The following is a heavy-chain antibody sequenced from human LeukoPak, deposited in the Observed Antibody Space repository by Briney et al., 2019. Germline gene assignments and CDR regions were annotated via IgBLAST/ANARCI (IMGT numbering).Heavy chain of an antibody. J-gene: IGHJ4*02. CDR1: GFTFSSYG. Sequence: GGSLRLSCAASGFTFSSYGMHWVRQAPGKGLEWVAVISYDGSNKYYADSVKGRFTISRDNSKNTLYLQMNSLRAEDTAVYYCAKYGLISATGRYFDYWGQGTLVTVSS. D-gene: IGHD6-13*01. CDR2: ISYDGSNK. CDR3: AKYGLISATGRYFDY. V-gene: IGHV3-30*18.